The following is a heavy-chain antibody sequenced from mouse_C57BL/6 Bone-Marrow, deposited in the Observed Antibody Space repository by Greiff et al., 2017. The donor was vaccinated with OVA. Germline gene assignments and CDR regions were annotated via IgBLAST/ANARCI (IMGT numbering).Heavy chain of an antibody. D-gene: IGHD1-1*01. CDR3: ARPDYYGSSYGYYAMDY. CDR2: IYPGSGNT. Sequence: VQLQQSGAELVRPGASVKLSCKASGYTFTDYYINWVQQRPGQGLEWIARIYPGSGNTYYNEKFKGKATLTAEKSSSTAYMQLSSLTSEDSAGYFCARPDYYGSSYGYYAMDYWGQGTSVTVSS. V-gene: IGHV1-76*01. CDR1: GYTFTDYY. J-gene: IGHJ4*01.